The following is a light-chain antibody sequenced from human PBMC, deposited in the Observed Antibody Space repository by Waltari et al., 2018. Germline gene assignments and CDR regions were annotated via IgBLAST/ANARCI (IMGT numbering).Light chain of an antibody. J-gene: IGKJ4*01. CDR1: QGIDKE. V-gene: IGKV1-27*01. CDR2: VAS. Sequence: DIQVTQSPTSLSASVGDRVTVTCRASQGIDKELSWYQQKLGEAPRLLIYVASTLQTGVSSRFSCSGSGTDFTLTISSLQPEDVATYFCQQDYSLPLTFGGGTKVEI. CDR3: QQDYSLPLT.